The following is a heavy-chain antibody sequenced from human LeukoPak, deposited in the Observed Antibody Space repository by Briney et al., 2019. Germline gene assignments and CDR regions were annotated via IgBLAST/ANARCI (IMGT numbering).Heavy chain of an antibody. D-gene: IGHD5-12*01. CDR1: GFTFDDYA. Sequence: PGRSLRLSCAASGFTFDDYAMHWVRQAPGKGLESVAGISWSSGNIGYADSVKGRFTISRDNAENSLHLEMNSLRHEDTAVYFCARDAWRRAFNYGMDVWGQGNTVAVSS. CDR2: ISWSSGNI. V-gene: IGHV3-9*01. CDR3: ARDAWRRAFNYGMDV. J-gene: IGHJ6*02.